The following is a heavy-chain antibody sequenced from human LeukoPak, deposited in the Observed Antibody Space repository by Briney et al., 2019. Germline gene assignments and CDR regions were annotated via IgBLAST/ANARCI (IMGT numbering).Heavy chain of an antibody. J-gene: IGHJ6*03. V-gene: IGHV4-4*09. Sequence: SSETLSLTCTVSGGSISSYYWSWIRQPPGKGLEWIGYIYTSGSTNYNPSPKSRVTISVDTSKNQFSLKLSSVTAADTAVYYCARHRPPRGYYYMDVWGKGTTVTVSS. D-gene: IGHD3-10*01. CDR2: IYTSGST. CDR1: GGSISSYY. CDR3: ARHRPPRGYYYMDV.